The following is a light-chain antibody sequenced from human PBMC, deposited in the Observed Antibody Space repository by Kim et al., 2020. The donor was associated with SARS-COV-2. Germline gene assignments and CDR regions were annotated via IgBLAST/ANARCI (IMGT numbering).Light chain of an antibody. V-gene: IGLV2-14*04. Sequence: ISCTGTSSDVGYYDSVSWYQQLPGKAPKLIMYDVRERASGVSNRFSGSQSGNTASLTISGLRTDDEADYYCSSHTTSSTYVFGSGTRVTGL. CDR2: DVR. J-gene: IGLJ1*01. CDR3: SSHTTSSTYV. CDR1: SSDVGYYDS.